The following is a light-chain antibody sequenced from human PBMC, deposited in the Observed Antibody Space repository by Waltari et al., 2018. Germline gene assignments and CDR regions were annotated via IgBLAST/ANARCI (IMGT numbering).Light chain of an antibody. V-gene: IGLV10-54*01. J-gene: IGLJ3*02. Sequence: QAGLTQPPSLSRGLRQTATLPCTVHSHNVVHHGAACLQPHHGHPPTPLSYWNNNRPSGISERLSASRSGNTASLTITGLQPEDEADYYCSAWDSSLSAWVLGGGTKLTVL. CDR1: SHNVVHHG. CDR2: WNN. CDR3: SAWDSSLSAWV.